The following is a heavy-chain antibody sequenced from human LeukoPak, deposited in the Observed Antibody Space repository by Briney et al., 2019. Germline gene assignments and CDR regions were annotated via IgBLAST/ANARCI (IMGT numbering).Heavy chain of an antibody. J-gene: IGHJ4*02. CDR3: ARHSTASGYLNYFDY. CDR2: IYYSGST. V-gene: IGHV4-59*08. D-gene: IGHD1-1*01. Sequence: SETLSLTCTVSGGSISSCYWSWIRQPPGKGLEWIGYIYYSGSTNYNPSLKSRVTILVDTSKNQFSLKLSSVTAADTAMYYCARHSTASGYLNYFDYWGQGTLVTVSS. CDR1: GGSISSCY.